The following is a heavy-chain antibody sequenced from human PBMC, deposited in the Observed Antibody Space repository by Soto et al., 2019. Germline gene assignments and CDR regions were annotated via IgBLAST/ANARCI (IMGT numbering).Heavy chain of an antibody. CDR2: ISNSGGNT. V-gene: IGHV3-23*01. D-gene: IGHD2-2*01. CDR3: AKKNIVVDPALGAFDI. J-gene: IGHJ3*02. CDR1: GFTFSIYA. Sequence: GGSLRLSCAASGFTFSIYAMSWVRQAPGKGLEWVSAISNSGGNTYYADSVQGRFTISRDNSKNTLYLQMNSLRAEDTALYYCAKKNIVVDPALGAFDIWGQGTKVTVS.